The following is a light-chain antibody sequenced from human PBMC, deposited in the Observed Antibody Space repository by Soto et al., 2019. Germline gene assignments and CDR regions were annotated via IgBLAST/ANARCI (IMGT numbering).Light chain of an antibody. V-gene: IGKV1-12*01. CDR1: QGVSSW. CDR3: QQSHSFPFA. CDR2: AAS. Sequence: DIQMTQSPSSLSASVGDRVTITCRASQGVSSWVAWYQQKPGKAPKLLISAASDLESGVSSRFRGSGSGTDFTLTISSLQTEDFATYYCQQSHSFPFAFGQGTRLEIK. J-gene: IGKJ5*01.